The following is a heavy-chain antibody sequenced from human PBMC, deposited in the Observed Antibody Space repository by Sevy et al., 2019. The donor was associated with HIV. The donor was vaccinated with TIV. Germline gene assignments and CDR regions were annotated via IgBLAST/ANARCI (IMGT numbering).Heavy chain of an antibody. Sequence: GGSLRLSCAASGFTFSSYAMSWVRQAPGKGLEWVSAISGSGGSTYYADSVKGRFTISRDNSKNTLYLQMNSLRAEDTAVYYCVKSWELLNYYYYYMDVWGKGTTVTVSS. J-gene: IGHJ6*03. V-gene: IGHV3-23*01. CDR3: VKSWELLNYYYYYMDV. CDR1: GFTFSSYA. CDR2: ISGSGGST. D-gene: IGHD1-26*01.